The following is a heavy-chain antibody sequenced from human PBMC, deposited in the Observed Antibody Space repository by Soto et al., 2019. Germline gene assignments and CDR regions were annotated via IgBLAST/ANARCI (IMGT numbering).Heavy chain of an antibody. CDR1: GFTFSSYSMN. D-gene: IGHD2-15*01. CDR2: IYYSGST. Sequence: GSLRLSCAASGFTFSSYSMNWVRQAPGKGLEWIGSIYYSGSTYYNPSLKSRVTISVDTSKNQFSLKLSSVTAADTAVYYCARSRSGWQHSIDYWGQGTLVTVSS. V-gene: IGHV4-59*05. CDR3: ARSRSGWQHSIDY. J-gene: IGHJ4*02.